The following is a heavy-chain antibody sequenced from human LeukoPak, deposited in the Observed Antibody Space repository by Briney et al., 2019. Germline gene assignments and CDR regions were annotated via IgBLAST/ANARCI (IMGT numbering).Heavy chain of an antibody. CDR2: ISTGSTYR. V-gene: IGHV3-11*03. D-gene: IGHD3-10*01. CDR3: TRSPYDSGTPPTRFDS. J-gene: IGHJ4*02. Sequence: PGGSLRLSCAGAGFTLSNYWMSWIRQAPGGGLEWVSFISTGSTYRDYVASVKGRFTISRDNAKSSLYLQLNSLRAEDTAVYYCTRSPYDSGTPPTRFDSWGQGTLVTVSS. CDR1: GFTLSNYW.